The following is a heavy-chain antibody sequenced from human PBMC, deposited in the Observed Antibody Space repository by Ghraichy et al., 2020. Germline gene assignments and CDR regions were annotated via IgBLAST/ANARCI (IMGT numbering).Heavy chain of an antibody. V-gene: IGHV1-69*13. CDR3: ASPIVGATGGACDI. J-gene: IGHJ3*02. CDR1: GGTFSSYA. D-gene: IGHD1-26*01. CDR2: LIPIFGTA. Sequence: SVKVSCKASGGTFSSYAINWVRQAPGQGLEWMGGLIPIFGTANYAQKFQGRVTITADESTSTAYMELSSLRSEDTAVYYCASPIVGATGGACDIWGQGTMVTVSS.